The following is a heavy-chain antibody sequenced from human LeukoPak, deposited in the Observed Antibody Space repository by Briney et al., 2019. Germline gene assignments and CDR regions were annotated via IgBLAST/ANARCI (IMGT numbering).Heavy chain of an antibody. CDR2: ISGSGDRT. CDR3: AKGYYGSGSYGWFDY. CDR1: GFTFSSYA. D-gene: IGHD3-10*01. Sequence: PGGSLRLSCSASGFTFSSYAMSWVHQAPGKGLEWVSTISGSGDRTYYADSVKGRFTISRDNSKNTLFLQMNSLRAEDTAVYYCAKGYYGSGSYGWFDYWGQGTLVTVSS. V-gene: IGHV3-23*01. J-gene: IGHJ4*02.